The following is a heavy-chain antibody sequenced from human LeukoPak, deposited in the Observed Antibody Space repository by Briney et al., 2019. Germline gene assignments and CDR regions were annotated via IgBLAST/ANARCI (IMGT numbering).Heavy chain of an antibody. D-gene: IGHD6-13*01. V-gene: IGHV3-30*02. CDR2: IRYDGSNK. J-gene: IGHJ4*02. CDR1: GFTFSSYG. CDR3: AGIAAAGYGGYY. Sequence: GGSLRLSCAASGFTFSSYGMHWVRQAPGKGLEWVAFIRYDGSNKYYADSVKGRFTISRDNSKNTLYLQMNSLRAEDTAVYYCAGIAAAGYGGYYWGQGTQVTVSS.